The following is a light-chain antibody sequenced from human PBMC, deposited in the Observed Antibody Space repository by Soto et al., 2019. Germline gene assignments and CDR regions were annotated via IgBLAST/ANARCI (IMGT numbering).Light chain of an antibody. CDR3: QQLKSNLIT. Sequence: DIHITPCPSTRSASVGARFTITCRASQGIDRFLAWYQQKPGKAPKLLNYAASTLQSGVPSRFSGSGSGTEFTLTISSLQPEDFATYYCQQLKSNLITFGQGTRLEI. J-gene: IGKJ5*01. CDR2: AAS. CDR1: QGIDRF. V-gene: IGKV1-9*01.